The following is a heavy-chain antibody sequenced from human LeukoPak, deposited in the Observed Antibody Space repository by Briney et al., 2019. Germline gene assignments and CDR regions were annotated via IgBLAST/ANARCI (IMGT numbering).Heavy chain of an antibody. CDR3: AKDGAARGLDFDF. V-gene: IGHV3-53*01. J-gene: IGHJ4*02. CDR1: GFTVSSNY. CDR2: IFSSGAT. D-gene: IGHD2-15*01. Sequence: GGSLRLSCAASGFTVSSNYMSWVRQAPGKGLEWVSVIFSSGATYYADSVKGRFTISRDNSKNTLYLQMNSLRAEDTAVYYCAKDGAARGLDFDFWGQGTLVTVSS.